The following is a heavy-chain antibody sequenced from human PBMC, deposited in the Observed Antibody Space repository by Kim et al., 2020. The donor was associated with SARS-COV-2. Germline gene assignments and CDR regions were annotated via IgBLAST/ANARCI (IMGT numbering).Heavy chain of an antibody. J-gene: IGHJ6*02. D-gene: IGHD6-13*01. CDR2: LYSGTI. CDR3: AREGIDVFEGVSYFYYGVDV. V-gene: IGHV4-39*02. Sequence: SETLSLTCTVSGDSMNSMNTSPYSWLWIRQPPGKGLEWIGTLYSGTIYYNASLRSRVTISVGTSTKQFSLSLTSVTAADTAVYYCAREGIDVFEGVSYFYYGVDVWGQGTAVTVSS. CDR1: GDSMNSMNTSPYS.